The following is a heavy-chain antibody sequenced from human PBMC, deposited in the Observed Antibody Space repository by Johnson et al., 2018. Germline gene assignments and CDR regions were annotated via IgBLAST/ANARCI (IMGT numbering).Heavy chain of an antibody. D-gene: IGHD3-22*01. CDR1: GFTFDDYA. CDR2: ISWNSGSI. J-gene: IGHJ3*02. Sequence: EVQLLETGGGLVKPGGSLRLSCAASGFTFDDYAMHWVRQAPGKGLEWVSGISWNSGSIGYADSVKGRFTISRDNAKNSLYLQMNSLRAEDTALYYCAKGRRYYYDSSGYYRAHAFDIWGQGTMVTVSS. V-gene: IGHV3-9*01. CDR3: AKGRRYYYDSSGYYRAHAFDI.